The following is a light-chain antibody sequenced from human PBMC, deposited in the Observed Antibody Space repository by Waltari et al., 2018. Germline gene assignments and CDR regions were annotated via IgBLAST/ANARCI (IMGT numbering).Light chain of an antibody. CDR2: WAS. V-gene: IGKV4-1*01. CDR3: QQHHSAPLT. J-gene: IGKJ5*01. Sequence: DFVMTQSPDSLAVSLGERATINCRSSQSVLSNNQNYLAWYQQKPGQPPKLLIYWASTRASGVPDRFGGSGSGTDFTLTISSLQAEDVAVYYCQQHHSAPLTFGQGTRLEIK. CDR1: QSVLSNNQNY.